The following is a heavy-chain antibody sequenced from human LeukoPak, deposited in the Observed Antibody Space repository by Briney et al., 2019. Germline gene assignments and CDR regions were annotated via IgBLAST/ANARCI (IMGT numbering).Heavy chain of an antibody. V-gene: IGHV4-59*08. D-gene: IGHD3-22*01. CDR3: ASTSTYYYDSSGYSPPPPDEYYFDY. Sequence: SETLSLTCTVSGGSISNYYWSWIRQPPGKGLEWIGYIYYSGSTNYNPSLKSRVTMSVDTSKNQFSLKLSSVAAADTAVYYCASTSTYYYDSSGYSPPPPDEYYFDYWGQGTLVTVSS. J-gene: IGHJ4*02. CDR2: IYYSGST. CDR1: GGSISNYY.